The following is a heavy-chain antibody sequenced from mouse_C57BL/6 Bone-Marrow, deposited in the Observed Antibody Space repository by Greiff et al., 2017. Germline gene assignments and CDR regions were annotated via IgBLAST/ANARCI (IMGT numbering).Heavy chain of an antibody. CDR1: GYTFTDYE. CDR2: IDPETGGT. CDR3: TRERAIYDGYYPFAY. Sequence: QVQLQQSGAELVRPGASVTLSCKASGYTFTDYEMHWVKQTPVHGLEWIGAIDPETGGTAYNQKFKGKAILTADKSSSTAYMELRSLTSEDSAVYYCTRERAIYDGYYPFAYWGQGTLVTVSA. D-gene: IGHD2-3*01. J-gene: IGHJ3*01. V-gene: IGHV1-15*01.